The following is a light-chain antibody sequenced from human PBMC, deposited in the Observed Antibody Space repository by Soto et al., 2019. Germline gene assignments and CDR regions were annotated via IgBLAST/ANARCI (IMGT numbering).Light chain of an antibody. J-gene: IGKJ1*01. Sequence: LAPSPSFLFSSFGDKVPLSFPGSQGISNYLAWFQQKPGKAPKLLISSASTLETGVPSRFSGSGSGTEFTLTISSLQPEDFATYYCQQFYAYPRTFGQGTKVDIK. CDR1: QGISNY. CDR3: QQFYAYPRT. CDR2: SAS. V-gene: IGKV1-9*01.